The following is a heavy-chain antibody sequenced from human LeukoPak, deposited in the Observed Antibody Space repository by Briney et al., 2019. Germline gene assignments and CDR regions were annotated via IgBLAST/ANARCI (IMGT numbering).Heavy chain of an antibody. J-gene: IGHJ4*02. Sequence: ASVKVSCKASGYTFTGYYMHWVRQAPGQGLEWMGWINPNSGGTNYAQKFQGRVTMTRGTSISTAYMELSRLRSDDTAVYYCARESSGSYYGDYWGQGTLVTVSS. D-gene: IGHD1-26*01. CDR1: GYTFTGYY. CDR3: ARESSGSYYGDY. V-gene: IGHV1-2*02. CDR2: INPNSGGT.